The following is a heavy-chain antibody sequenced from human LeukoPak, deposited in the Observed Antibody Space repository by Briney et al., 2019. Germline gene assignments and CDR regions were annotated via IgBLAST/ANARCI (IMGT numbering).Heavy chain of an antibody. Sequence: KHGASLQISCQTSGFTFTNYWIGWVRQLPGKGLEWMGIIYPYDSDTRYSPSFQGQVTISADKPINTAYLQRSSLKASDTAMYYCARRHYSFWNGFYPHGPYFDSWGQGTLVTVSS. CDR3: ARRHYSFWNGFYPHGPYFDS. V-gene: IGHV5-51*01. CDR2: IYPYDSDT. J-gene: IGHJ4*02. D-gene: IGHD3-3*01. CDR1: GFTFTNYW.